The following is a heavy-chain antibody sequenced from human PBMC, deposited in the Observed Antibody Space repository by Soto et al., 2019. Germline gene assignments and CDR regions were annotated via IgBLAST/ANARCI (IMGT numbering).Heavy chain of an antibody. CDR1: GFTFSDYS. CDR2: INSSSSTM. Sequence: GGSLRLSCAASGFTFSDYSMNWVRQAPGKGLEWLSSINSSSSTMNYADSVKGRFTISRDDAKNSLYLQMNSLRDEDTAVYYCGGGDYYYYGLDVWGQGTTVTVSS. CDR3: GGGDYYYYGLDV. J-gene: IGHJ6*02. V-gene: IGHV3-48*02. D-gene: IGHD3-16*01.